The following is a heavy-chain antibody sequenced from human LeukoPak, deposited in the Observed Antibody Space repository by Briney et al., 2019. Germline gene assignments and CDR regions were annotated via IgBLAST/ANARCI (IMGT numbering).Heavy chain of an antibody. Sequence: PGGSLRLSCAASGFTVSSKYMSWVRQAPGKGLEGVSVIFSGGTTFYADSVKGRVTISRDNSENTLYLQMNSLRAEDTAVYYCATSRTDYDLDYWGQGTLVTVSS. CDR3: ATSRTDYDLDY. CDR1: GFTVSSKY. V-gene: IGHV3-66*01. D-gene: IGHD4-17*01. CDR2: IFSGGTT. J-gene: IGHJ4*02.